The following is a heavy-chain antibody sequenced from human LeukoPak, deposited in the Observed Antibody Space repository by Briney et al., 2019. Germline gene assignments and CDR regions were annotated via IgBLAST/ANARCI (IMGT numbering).Heavy chain of an antibody. CDR3: AKGNIVLMVYTPHDY. J-gene: IGHJ4*02. Sequence: PGGSLRLSCAASGFTFSSYAMSWVRQAPGKGLEWVSAISGSGGSTYYADSVKGRFTISRDNSKNTLYLQMNSLRAEDTAVYYCAKGNIVLMVYTPHDYWGQGTLVTVSS. V-gene: IGHV3-23*01. D-gene: IGHD2-8*01. CDR2: ISGSGGST. CDR1: GFTFSSYA.